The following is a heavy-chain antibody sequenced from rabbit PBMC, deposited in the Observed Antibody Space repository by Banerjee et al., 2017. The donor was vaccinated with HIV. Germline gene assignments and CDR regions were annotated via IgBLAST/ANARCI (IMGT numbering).Heavy chain of an antibody. CDR2: INTDNRMT. CDR3: ARAPNDYGGYTYGLNL. D-gene: IGHD6-1*01. V-gene: IGHV1S45*01. J-gene: IGHJ4*01. Sequence: QEQLVESGGGLVQPEGSLTLTCTASGFSLSNAYVMCWVRQAPGKGLEWIGCINTDNRMTYYASWAKGRFTISKTSSTTVTLQMTSLTAADTATYFCARAPNDYGGYTYGLNLWGPGTLVTVS. CDR1: GFSLSNAYV.